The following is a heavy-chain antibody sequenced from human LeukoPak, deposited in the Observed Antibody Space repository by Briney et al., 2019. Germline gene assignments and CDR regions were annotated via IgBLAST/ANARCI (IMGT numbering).Heavy chain of an antibody. CDR3: ARARSSSWYTGEEDWFDP. D-gene: IGHD6-13*01. J-gene: IGHJ5*02. V-gene: IGHV4-39*07. CDR2: IYYSGST. Sequence: PETLSLTCTVSGGSISSSSYYWGWIRQPPGKGLEWIGSIYYSGSTYYNPSLKSRVTISVDTSKNQFSLKLSSVTAADTAVYYCARARSSSWYTGEEDWFDPWGQGTLVTVSS. CDR1: GGSISSSSYY.